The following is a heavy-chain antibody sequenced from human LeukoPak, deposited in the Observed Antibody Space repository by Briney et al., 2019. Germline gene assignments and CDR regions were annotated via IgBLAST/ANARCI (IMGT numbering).Heavy chain of an antibody. CDR3: AKSGSIWYYFDY. Sequence: GGSLRLSCAASGFTFSSYGMNWVRQAPGKGLEWVSAITGSGGNTEYADSVKGRFTISRDNSKNTLYLQMNSLRADDTAVYYCAKSGSIWYYFDYWGQGTLVTVSS. D-gene: IGHD6-13*01. CDR1: GFTFSSYG. CDR2: ITGSGGNT. J-gene: IGHJ4*02. V-gene: IGHV3-23*01.